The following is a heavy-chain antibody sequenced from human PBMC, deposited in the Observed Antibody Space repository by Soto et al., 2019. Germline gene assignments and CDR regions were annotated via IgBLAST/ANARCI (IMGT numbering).Heavy chain of an antibody. V-gene: IGHV6-1*01. J-gene: IGHJ4*02. CDR2: TYYRSKWYN. CDR3: ARAWGFSSGWYGSFSY. CDR1: GDSVSSNRAA. Sequence: SQTLSLTCAISGDSVSSNRAAWNWIRQSPSRGLEWLGRTYYRSKWYNDYAVSVKSRITINPDTSKNQFSLQLNSVTPEDTAVYYCARAWGFSSGWYGSFSYWGQGTLVTFSS. D-gene: IGHD6-19*01.